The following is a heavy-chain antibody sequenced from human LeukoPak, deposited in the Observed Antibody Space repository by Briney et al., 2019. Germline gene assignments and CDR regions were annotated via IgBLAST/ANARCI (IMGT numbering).Heavy chain of an antibody. CDR2: ISSGSSYI. V-gene: IGHV3-21*01. Sequence: PGGSLRLSCAASGFTFSSYSMNWVRQAPGKGLEWVSSISSGSSYIYYADSVKGRFTISRDNAKNSLYLQMNSLRAEDTAVYYCARARYCSSTSCYLDYWGQGTLVTVSS. J-gene: IGHJ4*02. D-gene: IGHD2-2*01. CDR1: GFTFSSYS. CDR3: ARARYCSSTSCYLDY.